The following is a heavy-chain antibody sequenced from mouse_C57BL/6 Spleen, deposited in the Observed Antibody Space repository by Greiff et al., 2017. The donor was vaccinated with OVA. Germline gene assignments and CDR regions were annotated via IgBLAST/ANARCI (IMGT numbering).Heavy chain of an antibody. CDR3: ARKGWGNYVGAMDY. D-gene: IGHD2-1*01. CDR2: IDPSDSET. Sequence: QVQLQQPGAELVRPGSSVKLSCKASGYTFTSYWMHWVKQRPIQGLEWIGNIDPSDSETHYNQKFKDKATLTVDKSSSTAYMQLSSLTSEDSAVYYCARKGWGNYVGAMDYWGQGTSVTVSS. CDR1: GYTFTSYW. J-gene: IGHJ4*01. V-gene: IGHV1-52*01.